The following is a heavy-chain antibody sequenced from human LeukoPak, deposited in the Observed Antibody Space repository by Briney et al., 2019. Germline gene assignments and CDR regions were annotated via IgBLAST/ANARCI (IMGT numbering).Heavy chain of an antibody. Sequence: GASVKVSCKASGYTFTSYDINWVRQATGRGLEWMGWMNPNSGNTGYAQKFQGRVTMTRNTSISTAYMELSSLRSEDMAVYYCARGRSEYYDFWSGYGLPYYYGMDVWGQGTTVTVSS. D-gene: IGHD3-3*01. V-gene: IGHV1-8*01. J-gene: IGHJ6*02. CDR2: MNPNSGNT. CDR1: GYTFTSYD. CDR3: ARGRSEYYDFWSGYGLPYYYGMDV.